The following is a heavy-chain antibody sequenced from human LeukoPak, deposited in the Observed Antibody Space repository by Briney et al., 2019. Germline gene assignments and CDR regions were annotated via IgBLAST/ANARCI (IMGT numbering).Heavy chain of an antibody. CDR3: ARPEGYCSSTSCRGWFDP. CDR1: GGSISSSSYY. V-gene: IGHV4-39*01. Sequence: SETLSLTCTVSGGSISSSSYYWGWIRQPPGKGLEWIGSIYYSGSTYYNPSLKSRVTISVDTSKNQFSLKLSSVTAADTAVYYCARPEGYCSSTSCRGWFDPWGQGTLVTVSS. CDR2: IYYSGST. J-gene: IGHJ5*02. D-gene: IGHD2-2*01.